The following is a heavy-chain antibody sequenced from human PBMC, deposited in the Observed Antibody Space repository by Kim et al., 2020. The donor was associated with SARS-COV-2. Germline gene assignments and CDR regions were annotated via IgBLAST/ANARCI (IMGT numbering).Heavy chain of an antibody. V-gene: IGHV3-13*01. CDR3: VRDGSGSLPYSMDV. CDR2: IETGGET. Sequence: GGSLRLSCAVSGFTFKSHDMHWVRQVIGKGLEWISIIETGGETYYADSVKGRFTISREKAKNSLFLQMSSLRVADTGVYYCVRDGSGSLPYSMDVWGQGTAVTVSS. J-gene: IGHJ6*02. D-gene: IGHD3-10*01. CDR1: GFTFKSHD.